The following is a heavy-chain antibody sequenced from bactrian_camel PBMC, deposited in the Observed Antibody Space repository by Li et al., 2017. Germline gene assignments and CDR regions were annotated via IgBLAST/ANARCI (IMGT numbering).Heavy chain of an antibody. CDR3: AADSGTYCSVRARLNDYEYKY. CDR2: IYTGDGST. Sequence: QLVESGGGSVQAGGSLRLSCEPSRRDCMGWFRQAPGKEREWVATIYTGDGSTYYADSVKGRFTISQDNAKNTVYLEMDNLDPHDTGMYFCAADSGTYCSVRARLNDYEYKYWGQGTQVTVS. V-gene: IGHV3S54*01. J-gene: IGHJ4*01. D-gene: IGHD1*01. CDR1: RRDC.